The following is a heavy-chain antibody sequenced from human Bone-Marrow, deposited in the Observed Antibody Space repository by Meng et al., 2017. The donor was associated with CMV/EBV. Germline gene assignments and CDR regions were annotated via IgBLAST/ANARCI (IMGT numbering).Heavy chain of an antibody. CDR3: ARQLMWAFDI. Sequence: GESLKISCAASGFTFSSYAMHWVRQAPGKGLEWVASISQDGSEKYSVDSVKGRFTISRDNAQSSLHLHMNSLRAEDTSVYYCARQLMWAFDIWGQGTMVTVSS. D-gene: IGHD2-8*01. J-gene: IGHJ3*02. V-gene: IGHV3-7*01. CDR1: GFTFSSYA. CDR2: ISQDGSEK.